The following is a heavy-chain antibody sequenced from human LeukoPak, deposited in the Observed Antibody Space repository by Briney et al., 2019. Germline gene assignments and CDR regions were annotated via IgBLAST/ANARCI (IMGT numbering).Heavy chain of an antibody. D-gene: IGHD3-22*01. CDR3: ARQYYDSTGYYYFDY. Sequence: SETLSLTCAVSGYSISSGYYWGWIRQPPGKGLEWIGSIYHSGSTYYNPSLKSRVTISVDTSKNQFSLKLKSVTAADTAVYYCARQYYDSTGYYYFDYWGQGTLVTVSS. CDR1: GYSISSGYY. CDR2: IYHSGST. J-gene: IGHJ4*02. V-gene: IGHV4-38-2*01.